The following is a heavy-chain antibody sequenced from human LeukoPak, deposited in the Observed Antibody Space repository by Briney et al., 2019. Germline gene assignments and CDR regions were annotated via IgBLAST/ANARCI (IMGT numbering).Heavy chain of an antibody. V-gene: IGHV4-61*01. CDR2: IDYSGSS. J-gene: IGHJ4*02. D-gene: IGHD3-22*01. Sequence: SETLSLTCTVSGGSVSSGNYYWSWIRQPPGKGLEWIGYIDYSGSSNYNPSLKSRLTISVDTSKNQFSLKLSSVTAADTAVYYCARLDSSGYYIFDYWGQGTLVTVSS. CDR3: ARLDSSGYYIFDY. CDR1: GGSVSSGNYY.